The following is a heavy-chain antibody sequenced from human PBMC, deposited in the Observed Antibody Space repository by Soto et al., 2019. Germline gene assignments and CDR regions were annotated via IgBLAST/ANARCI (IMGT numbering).Heavy chain of an antibody. Sequence: PSETLSLTCAVYGASLSDNYCNWLRQPPGKGLEWIGEINHSGNTNYNPSLRSRVTISIDTSKNQLSLNLRSVSAADTAVYYCVRGRGELDAWGQGTPVTVSS. CDR3: VRGRGELDA. CDR2: INHSGNT. CDR1: GASLSDNY. J-gene: IGHJ5*02. D-gene: IGHD2-21*01. V-gene: IGHV4-34*01.